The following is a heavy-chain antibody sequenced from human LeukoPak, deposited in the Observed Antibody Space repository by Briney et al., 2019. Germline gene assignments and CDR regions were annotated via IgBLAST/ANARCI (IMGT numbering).Heavy chain of an antibody. CDR2: ISETGTYT. CDR3: ANGGCYY. D-gene: IGHD3-10*01. Sequence: GGSLRLSCAASGFTFSSYGMHWVRQAPGKGLEWVSSISETGTYTYYADSVQGRFTISRDNSNNTLFLQMDSLRAEDTAVYYCANGGCYYWGQGALVTVSS. CDR1: GFTFSSYG. V-gene: IGHV3-21*04. J-gene: IGHJ4*02.